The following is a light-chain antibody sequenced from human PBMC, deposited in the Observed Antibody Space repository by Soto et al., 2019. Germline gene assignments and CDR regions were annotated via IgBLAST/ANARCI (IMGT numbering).Light chain of an antibody. CDR1: SSDVGASNS. CDR2: DVS. CDR3: CSYAGTYTYV. Sequence: QSSLTQPRSVSGSPGQSVTISCTGASSDVGASNSVSWFQQHPGKAPKLMIYDVSKRPSGVPDRFSGSKSGNTASLTISGLQAEDEADYYCCSYAGTYTYVFGTETKLTVL. J-gene: IGLJ1*01. V-gene: IGLV2-11*01.